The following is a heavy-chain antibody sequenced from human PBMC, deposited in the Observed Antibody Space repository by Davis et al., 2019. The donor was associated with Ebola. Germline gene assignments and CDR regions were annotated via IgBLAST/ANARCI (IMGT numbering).Heavy chain of an antibody. Sequence: GESLKISCAASGFTFSSYAMHWVRQAPGKGLEWVAVISYDGSNKYYADSVKGRFTISRDNSKNTLYLQMNSLRAEDTAVYSCARSRFLEWLYFDYWGQGTLVTVSS. J-gene: IGHJ4*02. CDR2: ISYDGSNK. CDR1: GFTFSSYA. CDR3: ARSRFLEWLYFDY. V-gene: IGHV3-30-3*01. D-gene: IGHD3-3*01.